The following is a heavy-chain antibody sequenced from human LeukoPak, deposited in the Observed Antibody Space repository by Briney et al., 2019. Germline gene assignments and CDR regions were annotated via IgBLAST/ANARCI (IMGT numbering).Heavy chain of an antibody. Sequence: SETLSLTCAVYGGSFSGYYWSWIRQPPGKGLEWIGEINHSGSTNYNPSLKSRVTISVDTSKNQFSLKLSSVTAADTAVYYCARLSYGDYAGYWGQGTLLTVSS. CDR1: GGSFSGYY. D-gene: IGHD4-17*01. CDR2: INHSGST. CDR3: ARLSYGDYAGY. V-gene: IGHV4-34*01. J-gene: IGHJ4*02.